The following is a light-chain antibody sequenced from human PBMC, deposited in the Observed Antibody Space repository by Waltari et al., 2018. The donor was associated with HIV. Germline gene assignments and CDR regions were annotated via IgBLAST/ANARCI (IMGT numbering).Light chain of an antibody. CDR3: QQYDNLPT. J-gene: IGKJ4*01. Sequence: DIQMTQSPSSLSAFVGDRVTITCRASQDISNFLNWFQQKPGKAPKLLIYDASSLETGVPSRFSGSGSGTDFTFTISSLQPEDVATYYCQQYDNLPTFGGGTKVEIK. V-gene: IGKV1-33*01. CDR2: DAS. CDR1: QDISNF.